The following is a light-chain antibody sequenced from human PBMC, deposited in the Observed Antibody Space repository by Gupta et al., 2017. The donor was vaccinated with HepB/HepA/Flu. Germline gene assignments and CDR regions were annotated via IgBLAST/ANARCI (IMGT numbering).Light chain of an antibody. CDR2: KAS. V-gene: IGKV1-5*03. CDR3: QQYNSYSHFT. J-gene: IGKJ3*01. Sequence: DIQMTQSPSTLSASVGDRVTITCRASQSISSWLAWYQQKPGKAPKLLIYKASSLESGVPSRFSGSGSGTEFTLTISSLQPDDFATYYCQQYNSYSHFTFGPGTKVEIK. CDR1: QSISSW.